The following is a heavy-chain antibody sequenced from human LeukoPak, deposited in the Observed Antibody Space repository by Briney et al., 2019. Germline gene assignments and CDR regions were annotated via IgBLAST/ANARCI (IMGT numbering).Heavy chain of an antibody. Sequence: GASLRLSCAASGFSFSSSAMSWVRQAPGKGLEWVSAINDSGDSTYYADSVKGRFTVSRDNSMNTLYLQMNGLRAEDTAVYYCAKAAGGLVYWGQGTLVIISS. CDR3: AKAAGGLVY. V-gene: IGHV3-23*01. J-gene: IGHJ4*02. CDR1: GFSFSSSA. D-gene: IGHD6-19*01. CDR2: INDSGDST.